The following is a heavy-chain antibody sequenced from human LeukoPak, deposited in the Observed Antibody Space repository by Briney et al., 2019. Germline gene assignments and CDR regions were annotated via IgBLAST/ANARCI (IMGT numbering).Heavy chain of an antibody. Sequence: GGSLRLSCAASGFTFDDYGMSWVRQAPGKGLEWVSGINWNGGSTGYADSVKGRFTIPRDNAKNSLYLQMNSLRAEDTAVYYCARHVVGVGFDYWGQGTLVTVSS. CDR1: GFTFDDYG. CDR2: INWNGGST. J-gene: IGHJ4*02. V-gene: IGHV3-20*04. D-gene: IGHD3-22*01. CDR3: ARHVVGVGFDY.